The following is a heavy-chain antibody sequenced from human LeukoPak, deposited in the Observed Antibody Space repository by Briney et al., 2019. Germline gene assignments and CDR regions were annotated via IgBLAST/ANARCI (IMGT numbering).Heavy chain of an antibody. CDR2: INHSGST. Sequence: SETLSLTCTVSGGSISSSSYYWGWIRQPPGKGLEWIGEINHSGSTNYNPSLKSRVTISVDTSKNQFSLKLSSVTAADTAVYYCARDSTVIYSSSRYNWFDPWGQGTLVTVSS. CDR1: GGSISSSSYY. CDR3: ARDSTVIYSSSRYNWFDP. J-gene: IGHJ5*02. D-gene: IGHD6-6*01. V-gene: IGHV4-39*07.